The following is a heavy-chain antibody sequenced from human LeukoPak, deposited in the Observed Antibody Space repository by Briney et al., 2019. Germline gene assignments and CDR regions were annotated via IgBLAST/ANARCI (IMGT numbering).Heavy chain of an antibody. D-gene: IGHD3-16*02. Sequence: GGSLRLSCAASGFTFSSYAMSWVRQAPGKGLEWVSVISASGRNTYYADSVKGRFNISRDNSKNTLYLQVNSLRAEDTAVYYCARVYDYVWGSYRYTRHYGMDVWGQGTTVTVSS. CDR2: ISASGRNT. CDR1: GFTFSSYA. J-gene: IGHJ6*02. V-gene: IGHV3-23*01. CDR3: ARVYDYVWGSYRYTRHYGMDV.